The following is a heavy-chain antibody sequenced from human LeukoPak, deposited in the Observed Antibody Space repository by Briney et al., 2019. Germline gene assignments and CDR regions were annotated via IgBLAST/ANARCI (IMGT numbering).Heavy chain of an antibody. J-gene: IGHJ2*01. CDR2: INHSGST. CDR1: GGSFSGYY. D-gene: IGHD5-12*01. Sequence: PSETLSLTCAVYGGSFSGYYWSWIRQPPGKGLEWIGEINHSGSTNYNPSLKSRVTISVDTSKNQFSLKLSSVTAADTAVYYCARGGLRFSFDLWGRGTLVTVSS. CDR3: ARGGLRFSFDL. V-gene: IGHV4-34*01.